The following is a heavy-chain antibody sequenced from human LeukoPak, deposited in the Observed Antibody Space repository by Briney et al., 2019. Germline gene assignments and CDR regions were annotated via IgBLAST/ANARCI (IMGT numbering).Heavy chain of an antibody. V-gene: IGHV1-2*02. J-gene: IGHJ5*02. Sequence: GASVKVSCKASGYTFTGYYMHWVRQAPGQGLEWMGWINPNSGGTNYAQKFQGRVTMTRDTSISTAYMELSRLRSDDTAVYYCARGTVTILREVARWFDPWGQGTLVTVSS. D-gene: IGHD4-11*01. CDR3: ARGTVTILREVARWFDP. CDR1: GYTFTGYY. CDR2: INPNSGGT.